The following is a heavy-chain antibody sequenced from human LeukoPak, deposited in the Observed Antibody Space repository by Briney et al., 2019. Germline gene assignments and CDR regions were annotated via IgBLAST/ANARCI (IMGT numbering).Heavy chain of an antibody. CDR2: ISSSGSTI. CDR1: RFTFSDYY. Sequence: KPGGSLRLSCAASRFTFSDYYMSWIRQAPGKGLEWVSYISSSGSTIYYADSVKGRFTISRDNAKNSLYLQMNSLRAEDTAVYYCARGGAQITIFGVPSGYFDYWGQGTLVTVSS. V-gene: IGHV3-11*01. J-gene: IGHJ4*02. D-gene: IGHD3-3*01. CDR3: ARGGAQITIFGVPSGYFDY.